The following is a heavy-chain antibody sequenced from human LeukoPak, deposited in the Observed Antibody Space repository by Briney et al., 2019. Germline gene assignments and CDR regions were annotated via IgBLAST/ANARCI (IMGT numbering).Heavy chain of an antibody. CDR2: MNPNSGNT. Sequence: ASVKVSCKASGYTFTSYGISWVRQATGQGLEWMGWMNPNSGNTGYAQKFQGRVTMTRNTSISTAYMELSSLRSEDTAVYYCARGHGIAVAGTSYYYMDVWGKGTTVTISS. J-gene: IGHJ6*03. D-gene: IGHD6-19*01. CDR3: ARGHGIAVAGTSYYYMDV. CDR1: GYTFTSYG. V-gene: IGHV1-8*02.